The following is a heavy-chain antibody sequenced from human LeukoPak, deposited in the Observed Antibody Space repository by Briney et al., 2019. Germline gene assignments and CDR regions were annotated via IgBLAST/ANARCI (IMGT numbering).Heavy chain of an antibody. J-gene: IGHJ6*03. CDR2: IRQDGGAK. CDR3: SGAYYYYYMDV. Sequence: GGSLRLSCTASGFIFNDFWMSWVRQAPGEGLEWVANIRQDGGAKNYVDSVKGRFTISRDNAKKSLYLQMNSLRVEDTAVYYCSGAYYYYYMDVWGQGTLVTVSS. V-gene: IGHV3-7*01. D-gene: IGHD6-19*01. CDR1: GFIFNDFW.